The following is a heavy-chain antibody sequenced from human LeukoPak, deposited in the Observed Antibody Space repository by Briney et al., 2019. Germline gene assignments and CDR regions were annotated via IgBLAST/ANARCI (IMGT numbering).Heavy chain of an antibody. Sequence: PGGSLRLSCAASGFTVSSNYMSWVRQAPGKGLEWVSVIYSGGSTYYADSVKGRFTISRDNSKNTLYLQMNSLRAEDTAVYYCARDISGSHSPGDYWGQGTLVTVSS. CDR3: ARDISGSHSPGDY. V-gene: IGHV3-66*01. J-gene: IGHJ4*02. D-gene: IGHD1-26*01. CDR2: IYSGGST. CDR1: GFTVSSNY.